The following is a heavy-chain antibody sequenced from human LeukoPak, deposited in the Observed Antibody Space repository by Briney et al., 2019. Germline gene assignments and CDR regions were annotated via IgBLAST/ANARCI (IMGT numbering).Heavy chain of an antibody. Sequence: GGSLRLSCAASGFTFSTYTMNWVRQAPGKGLEWVSFISSSSYMYYADSVKGRFTISRDNTKKSLYPQMNSLRAEDTAVYYCARDFSGYDYSFDYWGQGTLVTVSS. D-gene: IGHD5-12*01. CDR1: GFTFSTYT. V-gene: IGHV3-21*01. CDR3: ARDFSGYDYSFDY. CDR2: ISSSSYM. J-gene: IGHJ4*02.